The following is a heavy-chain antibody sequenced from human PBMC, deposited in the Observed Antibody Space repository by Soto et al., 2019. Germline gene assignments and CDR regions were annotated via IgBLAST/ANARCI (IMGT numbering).Heavy chain of an antibody. CDR2: ISGSGGST. V-gene: IGHV3-23*01. J-gene: IGHJ4*02. D-gene: IGHD6-13*01. CDR1: GFTFSNYA. Sequence: EVPLLESGGGLVQPGGSLRLSCAASGFTFSNYAVTWVRQAPGTGLEWVSIISGSGGSTYYADSVKGRFTISRDNSKNTMYLQMNSLRAEDTAVYYCAKDQGSSWYEIDYWGQGTLVTVSS. CDR3: AKDQGSSWYEIDY.